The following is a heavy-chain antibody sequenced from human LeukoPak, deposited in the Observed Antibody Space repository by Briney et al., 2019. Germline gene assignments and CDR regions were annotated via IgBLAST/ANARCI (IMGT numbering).Heavy chain of an antibody. CDR1: GYSFTSYW. CDR2: IYPGDSDT. J-gene: IGHJ3*02. D-gene: IGHD2-15*01. V-gene: IGHV5-51*01. CDR3: ARGIVVVAATGRDDAFDI. Sequence: GESLKISCKGSGYSFTSYWIGWARQMPGKGLEWMGIIYPGDSDTRYSPSFQGQVTISADKSISTAYLQWSSLKASDTAMYYCARGIVVVAATGRDDAFDIWGQGTMVTVSS.